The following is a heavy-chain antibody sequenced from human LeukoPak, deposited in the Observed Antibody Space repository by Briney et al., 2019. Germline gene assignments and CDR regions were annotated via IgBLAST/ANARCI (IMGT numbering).Heavy chain of an antibody. Sequence: SGGSLRLSCAASGFTFSSYAMSWVRQAPGKGLEWVSAISGSGGSTYYADSVKGRFTISSDNSKNTLYLQTNSLRAEDTAVYYCAKGGRGYSGYDQRIDAFDIWGQGTMVTVSS. V-gene: IGHV3-23*01. J-gene: IGHJ3*02. CDR1: GFTFSSYA. D-gene: IGHD5-12*01. CDR3: AKGGRGYSGYDQRIDAFDI. CDR2: ISGSGGST.